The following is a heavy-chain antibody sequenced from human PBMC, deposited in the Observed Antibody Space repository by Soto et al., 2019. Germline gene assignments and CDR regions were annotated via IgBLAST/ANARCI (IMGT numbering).Heavy chain of an antibody. CDR1: GDSICRCS. Sequence: PSVTLSLACRVGGDSICRCSPNCLRQPPGKGLEWIGYIYYSGSPNYNPSLKSRVTISVDTSKNQFSLRLSSLTAADTAVYYCARSSYGSDFFDYWGQGTQVTVSS. V-gene: IGHV4-59*01. J-gene: IGHJ4*02. CDR3: ARSSYGSDFFDY. D-gene: IGHD5-18*01. CDR2: IYYSGSP.